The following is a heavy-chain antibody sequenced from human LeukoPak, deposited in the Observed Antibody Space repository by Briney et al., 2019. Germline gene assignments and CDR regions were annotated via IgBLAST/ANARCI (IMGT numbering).Heavy chain of an antibody. CDR1: GFTFSSYT. Sequence: GGSLRLSCAASGFTFSSYTMNWVRQSPGKGLEWVSSISSSSTYIYYADSVKGRFTISRDNAKNSLYLQMNSLRAEDTAVYYCARRAGAYSHPYDYWGQGTLVTVSS. D-gene: IGHD4/OR15-4a*01. CDR2: ISSSSTYI. J-gene: IGHJ4*02. CDR3: ARRAGAYSHPYDY. V-gene: IGHV3-21*01.